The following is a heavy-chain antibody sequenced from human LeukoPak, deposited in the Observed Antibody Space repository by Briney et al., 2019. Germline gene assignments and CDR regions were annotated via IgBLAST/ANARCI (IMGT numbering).Heavy chain of an antibody. D-gene: IGHD5-24*01. J-gene: IGHJ4*02. V-gene: IGHV7-4-1*02. CDR3: ARDRFDGCNFDY. Sequence: GGSLRLSCAASGFTFSSYAMNWVRQAPGQGLEWMGWINTNTANPTYAQGFTGRFVFSLDTSVSTAYLQISSLKAEDTAVYYCARDRFDGCNFDYWGQGTLVTVSS. CDR1: GFTFSSYA. CDR2: INTNTANP.